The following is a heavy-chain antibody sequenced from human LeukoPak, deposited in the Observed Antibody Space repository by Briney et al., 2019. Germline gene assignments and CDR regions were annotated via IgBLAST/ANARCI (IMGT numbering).Heavy chain of an antibody. CDR1: GGSISSYY. CDR2: IYYSGST. V-gene: IGHV4-59*08. Sequence: PSETLSLTCTVSGGSISSYYWSWIRQPPGKGLEWIGYIYYSGSTNYNPSLKSRVTISVDTSKNQFSLKLSSVTAADTAVYYCARGAPIRFGELFFHVFDYWGQGTLVTVSS. J-gene: IGHJ4*02. CDR3: ARGAPIRFGELFFHVFDY. D-gene: IGHD3-10*01.